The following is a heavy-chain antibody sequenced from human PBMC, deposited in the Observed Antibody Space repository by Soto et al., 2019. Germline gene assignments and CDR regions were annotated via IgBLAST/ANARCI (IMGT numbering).Heavy chain of an antibody. Sequence: SETLSLTCTVSGGSITNYYWSWIRQPPGKGLEWIGYIYYSGSTSYNPSLKSRVTISVDTSKDQFSLKLSSVTAADTAVYYCARENKGDYFDYWGQGTLVTVSS. CDR3: ARENKGDYFDY. V-gene: IGHV4-59*01. CDR2: IYYSGST. CDR1: GGSITNYY. J-gene: IGHJ4*02. D-gene: IGHD3-16*01.